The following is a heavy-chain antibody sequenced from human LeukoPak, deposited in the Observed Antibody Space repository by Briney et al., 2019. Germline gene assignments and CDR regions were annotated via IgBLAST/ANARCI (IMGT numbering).Heavy chain of an antibody. J-gene: IGHJ4*02. CDR3: ARVRLLWFGELPQYYFDY. D-gene: IGHD3-10*01. CDR2: IYTSGST. V-gene: IGHV4-4*07. Sequence: SETLSLTCTVSGGSISSYYWSWIRQPAGKGLEWIGRIYTSGSTNYNPSLKSRVTMSVDTSENQFSLKLSSVTAADTAVYYCARVRLLWFGELPQYYFDYWGQGTLVTVSS. CDR1: GGSISSYY.